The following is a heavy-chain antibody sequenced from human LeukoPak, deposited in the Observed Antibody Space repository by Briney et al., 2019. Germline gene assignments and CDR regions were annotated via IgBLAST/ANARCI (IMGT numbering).Heavy chain of an antibody. V-gene: IGHV3-7*03. Sequence: GGSLRLSCEASGFTLSTFWMTWVRQVPGKGLEWVANIKQDGSERNYVDSVKGRFTISRDNAKNSLYLQMNSLRAEDTAVYYCARGASSSPWGQGTLVTVSS. CDR3: ARGASSSP. D-gene: IGHD6-13*01. CDR2: IKQDGSER. CDR1: GFTLSTFW. J-gene: IGHJ5*02.